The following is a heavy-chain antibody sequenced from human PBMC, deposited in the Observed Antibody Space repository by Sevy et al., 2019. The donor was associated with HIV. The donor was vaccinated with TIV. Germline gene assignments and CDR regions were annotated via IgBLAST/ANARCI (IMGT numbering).Heavy chain of an antibody. Sequence: GGSLRLSCAASGFSFSDYSMNWVRQAPGKGLEWISYISSSSSTIYFADSVKGRFTISRDNAKNSLYLQMNSLRAEDTAIYYCAKGYGSGSPPDYWGQGTLVTVSS. CDR2: ISSSSSTI. CDR1: GFSFSDYS. D-gene: IGHD3-10*01. V-gene: IGHV3-48*01. CDR3: AKGYGSGSPPDY. J-gene: IGHJ4*02.